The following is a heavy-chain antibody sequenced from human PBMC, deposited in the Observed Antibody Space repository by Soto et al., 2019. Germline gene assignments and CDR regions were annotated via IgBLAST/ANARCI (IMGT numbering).Heavy chain of an antibody. V-gene: IGHV3-23*01. Sequence: EVQLLESGGGLVQPGGSLRLSCAASGFTFSLYAMSWVRQAPGKGLEWVSGILSSGDSTLDADSVKGRFTISRDNLKNTLYLQMNSLRADDTAVYYCAKSASNWYYGQFDFWGQGTLVTVS. CDR2: ILSSGDST. D-gene: IGHD6-13*01. J-gene: IGHJ4*02. CDR1: GFTFSLYA. CDR3: AKSASNWYYGQFDF.